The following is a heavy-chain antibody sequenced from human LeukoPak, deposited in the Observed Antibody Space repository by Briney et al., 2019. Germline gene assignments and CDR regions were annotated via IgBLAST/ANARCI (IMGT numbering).Heavy chain of an antibody. J-gene: IGHJ5*02. CDR3: ARGAASYSSSSGWFDP. CDR2: IYYSGST. D-gene: IGHD6-6*01. CDR1: GGSISSYY. V-gene: IGHV4-59*12. Sequence: PSETLSLTCTVSGGSISSYYWSWIRQPPGKGLEWIGYIYYSGSTNYNPSLKSRVTISVDTSKNQFSLKLSSVTAADTAGYYCARGAASYSSSSGWFDPWGQGTLVTVSS.